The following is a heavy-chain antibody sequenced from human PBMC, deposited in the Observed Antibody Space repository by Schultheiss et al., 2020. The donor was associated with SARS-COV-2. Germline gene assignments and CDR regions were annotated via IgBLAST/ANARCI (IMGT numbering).Heavy chain of an antibody. CDR1: GGSISSSNW. J-gene: IGHJ5*02. CDR2: IYYSGNT. CDR3: ARRSGTYPTSFDP. V-gene: IGHV4-4*02. D-gene: IGHD1-26*01. Sequence: SETLSLTCAVSGGSISSSNWWSWVRQPPGKGLEWIGYIYYSGNTNYNPSLKSRVTISVDTSKNQFSLRLSSVTAADTAVYYCARRSGTYPTSFDPWGQGTLVTVSS.